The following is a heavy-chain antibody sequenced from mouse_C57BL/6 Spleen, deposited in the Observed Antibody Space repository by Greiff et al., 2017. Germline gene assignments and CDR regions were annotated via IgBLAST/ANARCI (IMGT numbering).Heavy chain of an antibody. D-gene: IGHD2-3*01. V-gene: IGHV3-6*01. J-gene: IGHJ2*01. CDR2: ISYDGSN. CDR3: ARKVYDGHFDY. CDR1: GYSITSGYY. Sequence: EVKLQESGPGLVKPSQSLSLTCSVTGYSITSGYYWNWIRQFPGNKLEWMGYISYDGSNNYNPSLKNRISITRDTSKNQFFLKLNSVTTEDTATYYCARKVYDGHFDYWGQGTTLTVSS.